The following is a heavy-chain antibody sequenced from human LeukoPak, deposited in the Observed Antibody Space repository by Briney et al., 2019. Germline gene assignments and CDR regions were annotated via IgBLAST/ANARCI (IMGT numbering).Heavy chain of an antibody. D-gene: IGHD5-18*01. Sequence: ASVTVSCKASGYTFSSYGMSWVRQAPGQGLEWMGWISAYNGNTNYAQKLQGRVTMTTDTSTSTAYMELRSLRSDDTAVYYCARGGGYSYGFSPFDYWGQGTLVTVSS. CDR3: ARGGGYSYGFSPFDY. CDR2: ISAYNGNT. J-gene: IGHJ4*02. CDR1: GYTFSSYG. V-gene: IGHV1-18*01.